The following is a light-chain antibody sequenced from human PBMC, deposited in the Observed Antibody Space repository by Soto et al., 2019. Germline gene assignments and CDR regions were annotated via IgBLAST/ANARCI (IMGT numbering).Light chain of an antibody. Sequence: AIQMTQSPSSLSASVGDRVTITCRASQDIGNDLAWYQQKPGQAPKLLIYLVSRLQSEVPSRFSGSGSDTHFTLTISNLQPEDFATYYCQLSYPTLRIFTFGPGTKVDIK. CDR1: QDIGND. CDR2: LVS. V-gene: IGKV1-6*01. CDR3: QLSYPTLRIFT. J-gene: IGKJ3*01.